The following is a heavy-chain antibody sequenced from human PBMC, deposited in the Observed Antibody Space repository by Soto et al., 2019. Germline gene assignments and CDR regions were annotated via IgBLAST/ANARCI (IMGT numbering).Heavy chain of an antibody. D-gene: IGHD2-8*01. CDR3: ATFPSYIVPSRDV. V-gene: IGHV4-34*01. Sequence: SETLSLTCAVYGGSFSGYYWSWIRQPPGKGLEWIGEINHSGSTNYNPSLKSRVTISADKSISTAYLQWSSLKASDTAMYYCATFPSYIVPSRDVWGQGTTVTVSS. CDR2: INHSGST. J-gene: IGHJ6*02. CDR1: GGSFSGYY.